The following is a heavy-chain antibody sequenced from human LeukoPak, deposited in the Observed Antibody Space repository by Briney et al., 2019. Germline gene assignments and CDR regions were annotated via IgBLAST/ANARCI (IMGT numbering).Heavy chain of an antibody. D-gene: IGHD5-12*01. V-gene: IGHV5-51*01. CDR3: ARQYSGYDRPFDY. CDR1: GYSFTSYW. Sequence: GESLQISCQGSGYSFTSYWIGWVRQMPGKGLEWMGIIYPGDSDTRYSPSFQGQVTISADKSISTAYLQWSSLKASDTAMYYCARQYSGYDRPFDYWGQGTLVTVSS. CDR2: IYPGDSDT. J-gene: IGHJ4*02.